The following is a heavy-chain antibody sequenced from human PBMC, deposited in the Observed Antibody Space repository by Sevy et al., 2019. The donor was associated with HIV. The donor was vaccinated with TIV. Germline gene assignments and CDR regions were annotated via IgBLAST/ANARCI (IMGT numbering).Heavy chain of an antibody. J-gene: IGHJ4*02. CDR3: TTDPYGARNY. Sequence: GGTLRLCCAASGFTFSNAWMISVRQAPGKGLEWVGRIKSKTDGGTTDYAAPVKGRFTISRDDSENTLYLQMNSLKTEDTAVYYCTTDPYGARNYWGQGTLVTISS. CDR1: GFTFSNAW. CDR2: IKSKTDGGTT. D-gene: IGHD4-17*01. V-gene: IGHV3-15*01.